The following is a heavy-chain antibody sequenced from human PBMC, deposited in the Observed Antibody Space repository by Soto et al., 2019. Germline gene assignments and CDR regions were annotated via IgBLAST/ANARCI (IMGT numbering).Heavy chain of an antibody. CDR2: IWSHETDK. CDR1: GFSFSSYG. J-gene: IGHJ4*02. CDR3: ARGGSDSDY. Sequence: GGSLRLSCAASGFSFSSYGMHWVRQAPGKGLEWVAAIWSHETDKFYVDSVKGRFTISRDNSKNSLYLQMNSLRAEGTAVYYCARGGSDSDYWGQGTLVTVSS. D-gene: IGHD2-21*01. V-gene: IGHV3-33*01.